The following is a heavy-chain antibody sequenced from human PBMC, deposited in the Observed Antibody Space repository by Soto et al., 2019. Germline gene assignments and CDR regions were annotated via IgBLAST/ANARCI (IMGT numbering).Heavy chain of an antibody. V-gene: IGHV3-23*01. CDR1: GFTFSSYA. Sequence: HPGGSLRLSCAASGFTFSSYAMSWVRQAPGKGLEWVSAISGSGGSTYYADSVKGRFTISRDNSKNTLYLQMNSLRAEDTAVYYCAKAKLKRILGYCSGGSCGDAFDIWGQGTMVTVSS. CDR3: AKAKLKRILGYCSGGSCGDAFDI. D-gene: IGHD2-15*01. CDR2: ISGSGGST. J-gene: IGHJ3*02.